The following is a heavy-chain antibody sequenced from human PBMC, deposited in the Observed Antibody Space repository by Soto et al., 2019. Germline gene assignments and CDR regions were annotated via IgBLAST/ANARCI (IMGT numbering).Heavy chain of an antibody. CDR3: TKGYTTSCFAHFDY. V-gene: IGHV3-9*01. CDR2: ISWDSGNI. Sequence: EVQLVESGGGLVQPGRSPRLSCAASSFTFGDYAMHWVRQTPGKGLEWVSCISWDSGNIVYVDSVEGRFTISRDNAKNSLSLQMNSLRPEDTAFYYCTKGYTTSCFAHFDYWGQGALVTVSS. J-gene: IGHJ4*02. D-gene: IGHD2-2*01. CDR1: SFTFGDYA.